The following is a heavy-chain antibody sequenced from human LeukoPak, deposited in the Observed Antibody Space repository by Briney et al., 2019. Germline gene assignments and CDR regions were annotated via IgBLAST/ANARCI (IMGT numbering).Heavy chain of an antibody. CDR1: GYTFTGYY. CDR2: INPNSGGT. CDR3: ARGLVGYCSGGSCYHDRAFDI. V-gene: IGHV1-2*04. D-gene: IGHD2-15*01. J-gene: IGHJ3*02. Sequence: ASVKVSCKASGYTFTGYYMHWVRQAPGQGLEWMGWINPNSGGTNYAQKFQGWVTMTRDTFISTAYMELSRLRSDDTAVYYCARGLVGYCSGGSCYHDRAFDIWGQGTMVTVSS.